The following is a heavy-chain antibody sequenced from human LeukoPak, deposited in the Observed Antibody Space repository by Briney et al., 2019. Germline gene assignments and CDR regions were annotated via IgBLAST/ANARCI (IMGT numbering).Heavy chain of an antibody. CDR3: ARDQSQKPRGGINY. J-gene: IGHJ4*02. Sequence: GGSLRLSCAASGFTFSSYAMHWVRQAPGKGLEWVAVISYDGSNKYYADSVKGRFTISRDNSKNTLYLQMNSLRAEDTAVYYCARDQSQKPRGGINYWGQGTLVTVSS. CDR1: GFTFSSYA. V-gene: IGHV3-30-3*01. D-gene: IGHD1-14*01. CDR2: ISYDGSNK.